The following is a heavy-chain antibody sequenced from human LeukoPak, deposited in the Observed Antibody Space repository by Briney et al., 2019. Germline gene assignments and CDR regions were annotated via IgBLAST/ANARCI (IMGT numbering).Heavy chain of an antibody. D-gene: IGHD6-19*01. Sequence: PGGSLRLSCAASGFTFSSYSMNWVRQAPGKGLEWVSSISSSSSYIYYADSVKGRFTISRDNAKNSLYLQMNSLRAEDTAVYYCASIVAVAGTFQVRGYFDYWGQGTLVTVSS. J-gene: IGHJ4*02. V-gene: IGHV3-21*01. CDR3: ASIVAVAGTFQVRGYFDY. CDR1: GFTFSSYS. CDR2: ISSSSSYI.